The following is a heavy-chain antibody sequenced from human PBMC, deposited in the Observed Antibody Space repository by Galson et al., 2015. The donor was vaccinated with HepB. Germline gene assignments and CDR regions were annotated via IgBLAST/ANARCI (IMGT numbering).Heavy chain of an antibody. D-gene: IGHD3-16*01. CDR2: IYWDDNK. Sequence: PALVTPTPTVTLTCTLSGLSLNTSGVGVGWIRQPPGKALEWLALIYWDDNKRYSPSLKTRLTITKDTSKNQVVLTLTNMDPLDTATFYCAHRLGAYFDSWGQGTLVTVPS. V-gene: IGHV2-5*02. CDR3: AHRLGAYFDS. J-gene: IGHJ4*02. CDR1: GLSLNTSGVG.